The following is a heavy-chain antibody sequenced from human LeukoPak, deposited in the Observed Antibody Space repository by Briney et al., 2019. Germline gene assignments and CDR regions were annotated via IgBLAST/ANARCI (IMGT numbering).Heavy chain of an antibody. CDR1: GFTSSSYW. V-gene: IGHV3-48*02. Sequence: GGSLRLSCAASGFTSSSYWMSWVRQAPGKGLEWVSYIGSTSSTIYYADSVRGRFTISRDNAKNSLYLQMNSLRDDDTAVYFCARDDYCSGGDCYSGAFDYWGQGTPVTVSS. J-gene: IGHJ4*02. CDR3: ARDDYCSGGDCYSGAFDY. CDR2: IGSTSSTI. D-gene: IGHD2-15*01.